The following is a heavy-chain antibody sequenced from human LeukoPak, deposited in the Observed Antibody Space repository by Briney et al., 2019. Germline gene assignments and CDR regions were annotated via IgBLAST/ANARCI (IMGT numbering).Heavy chain of an antibody. CDR3: ARGAKQLGRFNFYTNV. CDR2: VNPSGST. Sequence: SQTLSLTCVVSDESLSGFSWNWVRQSPGKGLESIGEVNPSGSTNYNPSLQGRVTISLDRSKNHFFLNLTSVTAADTAVYYCARGAKQLGRFNFYTNVWGNGTTVIVSS. D-gene: IGHD1-1*01. J-gene: IGHJ6*03. V-gene: IGHV4-34*01. CDR1: DESLSGFS.